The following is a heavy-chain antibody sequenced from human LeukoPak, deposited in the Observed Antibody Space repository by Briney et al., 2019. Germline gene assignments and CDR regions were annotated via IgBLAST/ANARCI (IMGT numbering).Heavy chain of an antibody. J-gene: IGHJ3*02. D-gene: IGHD3-3*01. CDR1: GFTFSSYW. CDR2: IKQDGSEK. CDR3: ARIGIRGFWSGLDAFDI. V-gene: IGHV3-7*01. Sequence: PGGSLRLSCAASGFTFSSYWMSWVRQAPGKGLEWVANIKQDGSEKYYVDSVKGRFTISRDNAKNSLYLQMNSLRSEDTAVYYCARIGIRGFWSGLDAFDIWGQGTKVTVSS.